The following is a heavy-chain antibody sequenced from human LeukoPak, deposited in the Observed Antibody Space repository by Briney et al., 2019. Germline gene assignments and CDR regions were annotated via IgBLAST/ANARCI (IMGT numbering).Heavy chain of an antibody. CDR3: ARALAPYGDYAFDY. CDR2: ISYSGST. Sequence: LETLSLTCTVSGDSISSYYWTWIRQPPGKGLEWIGHISYSGSTNYNPSLKSRVTISVDMSKSQFSLKLSSVTAADTAVYYCARALAPYGDYAFDYWGQGTLVTVPS. CDR1: GDSISSYY. J-gene: IGHJ4*02. D-gene: IGHD4-17*01. V-gene: IGHV4-59*01.